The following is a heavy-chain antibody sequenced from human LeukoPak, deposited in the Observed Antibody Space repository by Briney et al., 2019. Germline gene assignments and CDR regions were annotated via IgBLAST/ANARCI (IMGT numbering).Heavy chain of an antibody. J-gene: IGHJ6*03. CDR2: ISGSGGST. CDR1: GFTFSSYA. CDR3: AKGRGTIVVYYYYYYMDV. Sequence: GGSLRLSCAASGFTFSSYAMSWVRQAPGKGLEWVSAISGSGGSTYYADSVKGRFTISRDNSKNTLYLQMNSLRAEDTAVYYCAKGRGTIVVYYYYYYMDVWGKGTTVTVSS. V-gene: IGHV3-23*01. D-gene: IGHD3-22*01.